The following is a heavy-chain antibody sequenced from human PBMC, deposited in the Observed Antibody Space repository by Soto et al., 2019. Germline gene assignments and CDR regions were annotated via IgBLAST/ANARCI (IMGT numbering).Heavy chain of an antibody. J-gene: IGHJ5*02. CDR1: GGSTSRYY. V-gene: IGHV4-59*01. D-gene: IGHD1-1*01. CDR2: IHYTGST. CDR3: ARDLTISSTDGPLDP. Sequence: PSETLSLTCTVSGGSTSRYYWTWIRQPPGKGLEWIGNIHYTGSTSYNPSLKSRVTILLGTSTSQFSLKVSSVTAADTAVYYCARDLTISSTDGPLDPWGHGTLVTVSS.